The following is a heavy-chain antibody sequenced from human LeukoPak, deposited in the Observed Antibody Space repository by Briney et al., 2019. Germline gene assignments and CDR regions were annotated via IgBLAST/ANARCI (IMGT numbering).Heavy chain of an antibody. D-gene: IGHD3-10*01. CDR1: GFTFSSYW. CDR3: ARVPPAQVRGAIDY. J-gene: IGHJ4*02. Sequence: GGSLRLSCAASGFTFSSYWMHWVRQAPGKGLVWVSRINSDGSSTSYADSVKGRFTISRDNAKNTLYLQMNSLRAEDTAVHYCARVPPAQVRGAIDYWGQGTLVTVSS. V-gene: IGHV3-74*01. CDR2: INSDGSST.